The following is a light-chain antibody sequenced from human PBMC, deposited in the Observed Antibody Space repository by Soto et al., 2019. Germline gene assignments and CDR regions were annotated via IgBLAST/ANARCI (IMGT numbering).Light chain of an antibody. CDR3: QQANSCPYT. Sequence: DIQMTQSPSSVSASVGDRVTITCRASQGLSNWLAWYQQKAGKAPKLLIYATSTLQSGGPSRFRGSGSWTEFTLTISSLQPEDVATYYCQQANSCPYTFGQGTKLESK. CDR2: ATS. J-gene: IGKJ2*01. V-gene: IGKV1-12*01. CDR1: QGLSNW.